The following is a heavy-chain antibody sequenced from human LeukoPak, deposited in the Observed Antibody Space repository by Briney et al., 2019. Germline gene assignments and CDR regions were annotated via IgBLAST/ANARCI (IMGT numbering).Heavy chain of an antibody. CDR2: INPNSGGT. V-gene: IGHV1-2*06. CDR3: ARGSSGWHAADY. D-gene: IGHD6-19*01. CDR1: GYTFSGDY. J-gene: IGHJ4*02. Sequence: ASVKVSCKASGYTFSGDYVHWVRQAPGQGLEWMGRINPNSGGTNYAQKFQGRVTMTRDTSISTAYMELSRPRSDDTAVYYCARGSSGWHAADYWGQGTLVTVSS.